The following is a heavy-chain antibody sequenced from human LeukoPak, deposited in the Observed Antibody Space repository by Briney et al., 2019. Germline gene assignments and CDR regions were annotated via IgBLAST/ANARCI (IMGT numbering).Heavy chain of an antibody. CDR2: IYYSGST. D-gene: IGHD3-3*01. CDR3: ARGSGYYRRHFDY. CDR1: GYSISSYY. J-gene: IGHJ4*02. Sequence: SETLSLTCAVSGYSISSYYWSWIRQPPGKGLEWIGYIYYSGSTNYNPSLKSRVTISVDTSKNQFSLKLSSVTAADTAVYYCARGSGYYRRHFDYWGQGTLVTVSS. V-gene: IGHV4-59*01.